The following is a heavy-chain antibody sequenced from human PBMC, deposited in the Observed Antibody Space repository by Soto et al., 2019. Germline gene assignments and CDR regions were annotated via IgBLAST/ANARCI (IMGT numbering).Heavy chain of an antibody. Sequence: ASVKVSCKASGYTFTNNDVSWVRQATGQGLEWMGWMNPGSGDTGYAQKLQGRVTMTRDISIATAYMELTSLTSDDTAIYYCARMESFGSLNWFDPWGQGTLVTVSS. CDR1: GYTFTNND. J-gene: IGHJ5*02. V-gene: IGHV1-8*01. CDR2: MNPGSGDT. CDR3: ARMESFGSLNWFDP. D-gene: IGHD3-10*01.